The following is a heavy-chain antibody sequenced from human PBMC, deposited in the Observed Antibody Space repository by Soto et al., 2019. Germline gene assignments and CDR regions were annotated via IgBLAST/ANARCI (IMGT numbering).Heavy chain of an antibody. CDR2: ISRGGGGT. CDR1: GFTFSSYW. V-gene: IGHV3-23*01. J-gene: IGHJ4*02. D-gene: IGHD6-19*01. CDR3: AKELHTSSGWSQVIY. Sequence: GGSLRLSCAASGFTFSSYWMSWVRQAPGKGLEWVANISRGGGGTYYADSVKGRFTISRDNSKNTLYLQMNSLRAEDTAVYYCAKELHTSSGWSQVIYWGQGTRVTVSS.